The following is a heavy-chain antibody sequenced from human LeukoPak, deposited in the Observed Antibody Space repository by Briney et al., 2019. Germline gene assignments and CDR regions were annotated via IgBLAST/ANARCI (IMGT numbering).Heavy chain of an antibody. J-gene: IGHJ5*02. CDR3: AKAGTILWFGES. CDR1: GFTFSSYA. CDR2: ISGSGGST. V-gene: IGHV3-23*01. Sequence: GGSLRLSCAASGFTFSSYAMSWVRQAPGKGLEWVSAISGSGGSTYYADSVKGRFTISRENSKNTLYLQMNSLRAEDTAVYYCAKAGTILWFGESWGQGTLVTVSS. D-gene: IGHD3-10*01.